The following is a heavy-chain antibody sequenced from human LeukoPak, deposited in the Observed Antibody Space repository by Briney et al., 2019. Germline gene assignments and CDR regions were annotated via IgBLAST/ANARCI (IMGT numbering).Heavy chain of an antibody. V-gene: IGHV4-28*01. CDR3: ARKPDGYFPFDY. CDR2: TYYSGKT. D-gene: IGHD3-22*01. J-gene: IGHJ4*02. Sequence: PSDTLSLTCGVFGDSIRSSYWWGWIRQPPGQGLEWIGYTYYSGKTHIHPSLKSRVTMSVDTPKNQFSLNLNSVTAVDTAVYYCARKPDGYFPFDYWGQGALVTVSS. CDR1: GDSIRSSYW.